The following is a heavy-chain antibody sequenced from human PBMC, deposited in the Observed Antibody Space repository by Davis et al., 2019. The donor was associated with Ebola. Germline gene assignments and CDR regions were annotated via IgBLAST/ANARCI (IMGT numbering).Heavy chain of an antibody. CDR1: VRSISSSSYY. CDR3: ASPDY. CDR2: IYYSGST. V-gene: IGHV4-39*01. Sequence: TLSLTCTVSVRSISSSSYYWGWTRPPPGQGLEWIGSIYYSGSTYYNPSLKSRVTISVDTSKNQFSLKLSSVTAEDTAVYYCASPDYWGQGTLVTVSS. J-gene: IGHJ4*02.